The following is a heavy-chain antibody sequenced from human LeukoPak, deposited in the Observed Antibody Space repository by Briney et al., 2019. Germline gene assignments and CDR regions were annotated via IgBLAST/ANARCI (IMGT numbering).Heavy chain of an antibody. D-gene: IGHD6-19*01. CDR3: AKDISASSGWYRFDY. V-gene: IGHV3-9*01. J-gene: IGHJ4*02. CDR2: ISWNSGSI. CDR1: GFTFDDYA. Sequence: GRSLRLSCAAFGFTFDDYAMHWVRQAPGKGLEWVSGISWNSGSIGYADSVKGRFTISRDNAKNSLYLQMNSLRAEDTALYYCAKDISASSGWYRFDYWGQGTLVTVSS.